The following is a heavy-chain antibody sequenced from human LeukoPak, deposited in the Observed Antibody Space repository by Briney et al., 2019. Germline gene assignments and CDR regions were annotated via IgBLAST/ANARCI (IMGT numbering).Heavy chain of an antibody. J-gene: IGHJ4*02. CDR3: AKDRGVVRGVDY. CDR1: GFTVSSNY. D-gene: IGHD3-10*01. Sequence: GGSLRLSCAASGFTVSSNYMSWVRQAPGKGLEWVSVIYSGGSTYYADSVKGRFTISRDNSKNTLYLQMNSLRAEDTAVYYCAKDRGVVRGVDYWGQGTLVTVSS. V-gene: IGHV3-53*01. CDR2: IYSGGST.